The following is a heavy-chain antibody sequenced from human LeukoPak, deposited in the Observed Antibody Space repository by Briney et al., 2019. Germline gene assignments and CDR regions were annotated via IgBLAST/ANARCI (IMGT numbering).Heavy chain of an antibody. CDR2: ISAYNGNT. V-gene: IGHV1-18*04. CDR1: GYTFTSYG. J-gene: IGHJ3*02. CDR3: ARGIPDIVVVVAADDAFDI. Sequence: APVKVTCKASGYTFTSYGISWVRQAPGQGIEWMGWISAYNGNTNYAQKLQGRVTMTTDTSTSTAYMELRSLRSDDTAVYYCARGIPDIVVVVAADDAFDIWGQGTMVTVSS. D-gene: IGHD2-15*01.